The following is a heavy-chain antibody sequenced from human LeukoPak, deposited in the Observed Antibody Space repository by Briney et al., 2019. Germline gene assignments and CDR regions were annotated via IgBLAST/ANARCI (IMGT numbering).Heavy chain of an antibody. J-gene: IGHJ3*02. V-gene: IGHV3-48*04. CDR3: ARRMVRGAEGAFDI. CDR1: GFIFSSYA. Sequence: GGSLRLSCAASGFIFSSYAMSWVRQAPGKGLEWVSYISSSSSTIYYADSVKGRFTISRDNAKNSLYLQMNSLRAEDTAVYYCARRMVRGAEGAFDIWGQGTMVTVSS. CDR2: ISSSSSTI. D-gene: IGHD3-10*01.